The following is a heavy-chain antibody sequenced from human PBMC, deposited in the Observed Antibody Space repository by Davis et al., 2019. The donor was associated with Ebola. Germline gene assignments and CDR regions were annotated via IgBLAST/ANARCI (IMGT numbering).Heavy chain of an antibody. CDR1: GYTFTNYG. CDR2: MNPHNGNT. J-gene: IGHJ4*02. V-gene: IGHV1-18*04. Sequence: AASVKVSCKASGYTFTNYGITWVRQAPGQGLEWMGWMNPHNGNTNYAQNVQGRVTMTTDTSTNTAYMEVGSLRSDDTAVYYCARAQFPTTSDHWGQGTLVTVSS. D-gene: IGHD1-1*01. CDR3: ARAQFPTTSDH.